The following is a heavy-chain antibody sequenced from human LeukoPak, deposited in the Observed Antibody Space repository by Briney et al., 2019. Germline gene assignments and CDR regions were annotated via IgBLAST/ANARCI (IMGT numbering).Heavy chain of an antibody. Sequence: ASVKVSCKASGYTFTSYYMHWVRQAPGQGLEWMGIINPSGGSTSYAQKFQDRVTMTRDTSTSTVYMELSSLRSEDTAVYYCARGVLERDSSGWYDSRAAFDIWGQGTMVTVSS. D-gene: IGHD6-19*01. J-gene: IGHJ3*02. V-gene: IGHV1-46*01. CDR3: ARGVLERDSSGWYDSRAAFDI. CDR2: INPSGGST. CDR1: GYTFTSYY.